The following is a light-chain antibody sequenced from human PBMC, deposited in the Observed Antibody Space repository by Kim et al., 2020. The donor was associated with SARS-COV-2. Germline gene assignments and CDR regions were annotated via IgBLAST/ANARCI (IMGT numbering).Light chain of an antibody. CDR2: GAS. V-gene: IGKV1-17*01. CDR3: LQHHAYPRT. Sequence: ASLGDRVTITCRASQGIRNDLGWYQQKPGKAPTRLIYGASTLQSGVPSQFSGSGSGTEFTLTISSLQPADFATYYCLQHHAYPRTFGQGTKVDIK. CDR1: QGIRND. J-gene: IGKJ1*01.